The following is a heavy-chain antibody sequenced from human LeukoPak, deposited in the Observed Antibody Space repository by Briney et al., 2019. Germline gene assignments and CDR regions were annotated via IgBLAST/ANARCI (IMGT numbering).Heavy chain of an antibody. Sequence: GGALRLSCAASGFTFSSYAMSWVRQAPGKGLEWVSAISGSGGSTYYADSVKGRFTVSRDNSKNTLYLQMNSLRAEDTAVYYCAKGEDTAMAGSYDYWGQGTLVTVSS. V-gene: IGHV3-23*01. CDR2: ISGSGGST. CDR1: GFTFSSYA. D-gene: IGHD5-18*01. CDR3: AKGEDTAMAGSYDY. J-gene: IGHJ4*02.